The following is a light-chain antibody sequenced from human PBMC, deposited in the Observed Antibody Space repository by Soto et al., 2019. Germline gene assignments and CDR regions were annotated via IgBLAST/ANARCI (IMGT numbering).Light chain of an antibody. J-gene: IGKJ1*01. Sequence: ETVMTQSPATLSVSPGERATLSCRASESVNSHLAWYQQKPGQAPRLLIYDVSTRATDIPARFSGSGSGTEFTLTISSLQSEDFAVYYCQQYNNWPRWTFGQGTKVEIK. CDR3: QQYNNWPRWT. V-gene: IGKV3-15*01. CDR1: ESVNSH. CDR2: DVS.